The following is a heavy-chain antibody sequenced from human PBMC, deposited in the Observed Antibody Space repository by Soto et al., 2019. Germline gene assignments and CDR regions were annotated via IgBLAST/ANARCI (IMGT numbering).Heavy chain of an antibody. D-gene: IGHD1-1*01. CDR2: IYYSGST. J-gene: IGHJ4*02. V-gene: IGHV4-30-4*01. CDR1: GGSISSGDYY. Sequence: QVQLQESGPGLVKPSQTLSLTCTVSGGSISSGDYYWSWIRQPPGKGLVWLGYIYYSGSTYYNPSLMSRVTISEHTSKNQFSLKLSSVTAADTAVYYCARAYGYNSPFDYWGQGTLVTVSS. CDR3: ARAYGYNSPFDY.